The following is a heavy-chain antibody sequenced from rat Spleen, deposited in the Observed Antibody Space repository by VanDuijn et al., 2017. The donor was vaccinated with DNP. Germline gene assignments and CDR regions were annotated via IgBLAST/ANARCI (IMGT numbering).Heavy chain of an antibody. CDR2: IKAKSNNYAT. CDR3: TTGTIAAFTY. V-gene: IGHV6-8*01. D-gene: IGHD1-2*01. J-gene: IGHJ3*01. CDR1: GFTFSNVW. Sequence: EVQLVETGGSLVQPGKSLKLTCVTSGFTFSNVWMHWVRQSPEKQLEWIAQIKAKSNNYATSYAESVKGRFTISRDDSKSGVYLQMNSLEEEDTAIYYCTTGTIAAFTYWGQGSLVTVSS.